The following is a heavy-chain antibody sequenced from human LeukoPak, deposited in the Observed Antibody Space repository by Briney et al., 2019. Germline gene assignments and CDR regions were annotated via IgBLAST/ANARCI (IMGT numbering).Heavy chain of an antibody. CDR3: XXXXVXXSXXFDY. CDR1: GFTFSSYA. V-gene: IGHV3-23*01. Sequence: PGGSLRLSCAASGFTFSSYAMSWVRQAPGKGLEWVSSISDSSGHTYYADSVRGRFTISRDNSKNTVFLQMNSLRAEDTAIYYCXXXXVXXSXXFDYXGQGTLVTXXS. J-gene: IGHJ4*02. CDR2: ISDSSGHT.